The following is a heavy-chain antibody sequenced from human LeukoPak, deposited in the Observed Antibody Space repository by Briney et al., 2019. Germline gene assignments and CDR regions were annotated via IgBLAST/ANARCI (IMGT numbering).Heavy chain of an antibody. J-gene: IGHJ3*02. V-gene: IGHV3-23*01. CDR3: AKGEADDSSGADGFDI. CDR1: GFAIPNDG. Sequence: GGSLTLSCTGSGFAIPNDGMAWVRQAPGKGLEWISSIGAGVTGKYYAASVRGRFTISKDNSKNTLYLQMNTLRVEDTAVYYCAKGEADDSSGADGFDIWGQGTMVTVSS. D-gene: IGHD3-22*01. CDR2: IGAGVTGK.